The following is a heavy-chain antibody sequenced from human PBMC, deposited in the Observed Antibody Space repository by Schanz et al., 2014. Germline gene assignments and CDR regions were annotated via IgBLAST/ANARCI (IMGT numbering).Heavy chain of an antibody. Sequence: QLVGSGGGLIQPGGSLRLSCTASGFAFSSYSMNWVRQAPGKGLEWVAAMSYDGSIKYYGDSVKGRFTISRDNSKNTLYLQMNTLRAEDTAVYYCASPSGYSDYGTYFDFWGQGTLVTVSS. CDR2: MSYDGSIK. D-gene: IGHD5-12*01. J-gene: IGHJ4*02. CDR3: ASPSGYSDYGTYFDF. V-gene: IGHV3-30*03. CDR1: GFAFSSYS.